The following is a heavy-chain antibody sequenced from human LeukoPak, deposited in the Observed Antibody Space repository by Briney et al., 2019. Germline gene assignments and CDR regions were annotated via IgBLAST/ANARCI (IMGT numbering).Heavy chain of an antibody. CDR2: ISSSSSYI. D-gene: IGHD5-24*01. J-gene: IGHJ4*02. CDR3: ARDKDGYTDY. CDR1: GFTFSSYS. Sequence: PGGSLRLSCAASGFTFSSYSMNWVRRAPGKGLEWVSSISSSSSYIHYADSVKGRFTISRDNAKNSLYLQMNSLRAEDTAVYYCARDKDGYTDYWGQGTLDTVSS. V-gene: IGHV3-21*01.